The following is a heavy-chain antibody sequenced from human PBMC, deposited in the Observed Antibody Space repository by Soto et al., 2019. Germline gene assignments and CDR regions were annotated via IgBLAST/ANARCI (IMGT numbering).Heavy chain of an antibody. J-gene: IGHJ6*02. D-gene: IGHD3-22*01. CDR2: ISSSSSYI. Sequence: GGSLRLSCAASGFTFSSYSMNWVRQAPGKGLEWVSSISSSSSYIYYADSVKGRFTISRDNAKNSLYLQMNSLRAEDTAVYYCARDFSDPHYYDSSGYYLDVWGQGTTVTVSS. V-gene: IGHV3-21*01. CDR1: GFTFSSYS. CDR3: ARDFSDPHYYDSSGYYLDV.